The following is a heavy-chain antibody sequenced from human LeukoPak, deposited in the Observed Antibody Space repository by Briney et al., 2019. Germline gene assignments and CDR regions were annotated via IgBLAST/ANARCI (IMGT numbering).Heavy chain of an antibody. CDR1: GFTFSNYN. Sequence: PGGSLRLSCAASGFTFSNYNMNWVRQAPGKGLEWVSYITSRSSFIYYADSVKGRFTISRDNAQNSLYLQMNSLRDEDTAVYCCARDSRFGKLLIPYFDYWGQGTLVTVSS. CDR2: ITSRSSFI. CDR3: ARDSRFGKLLIPYFDY. D-gene: IGHD3-10*01. J-gene: IGHJ4*02. V-gene: IGHV3-48*02.